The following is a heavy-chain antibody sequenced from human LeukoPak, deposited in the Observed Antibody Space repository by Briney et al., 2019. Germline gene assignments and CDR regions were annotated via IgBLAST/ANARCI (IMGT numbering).Heavy chain of an antibody. J-gene: IGHJ5*02. V-gene: IGHV4-59*01. D-gene: IGHD2-2*01. Sequence: SETLSLTCSVSGGSINDYYWSWVRQPPGRGLEWIGYVSYNGNTNYNPSLKSRVTMSVDTSRNQFSLKLTSVTAADTAVYYCARDLCTSCPRYDWFDPWGPGTLVTVSS. CDR1: GGSINDYY. CDR2: VSYNGNT. CDR3: ARDLCTSCPRYDWFDP.